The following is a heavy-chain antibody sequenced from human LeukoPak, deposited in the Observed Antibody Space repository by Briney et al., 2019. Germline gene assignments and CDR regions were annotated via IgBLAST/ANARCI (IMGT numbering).Heavy chain of an antibody. CDR2: ISVYNGST. D-gene: IGHD1-26*01. CDR3: ARDTKRSRARWENLGFDP. CDR1: GYTFTSYG. Sequence: ASVKVSCKASGYTFTSYGITWVRQAPGQGLEWMGWISVYNGSTNYAQKLQGRVTMTTDTSTSTAYMELRSLRSDDTAVHYCARDTKRSRARWENLGFDPWGQGTLVTVSS. J-gene: IGHJ5*02. V-gene: IGHV1-18*01.